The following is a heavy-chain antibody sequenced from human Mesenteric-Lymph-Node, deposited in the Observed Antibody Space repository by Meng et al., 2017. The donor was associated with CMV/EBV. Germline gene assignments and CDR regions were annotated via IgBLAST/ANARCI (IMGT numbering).Heavy chain of an antibody. V-gene: IGHV3-21*01. CDR1: GFTFRSYT. CDR3: AREDPMAIPGSYLWVFWDH. J-gene: IGHJ4*02. Sequence: GGSLRLSCAGSGFTFRSYTINWVRQAPGKGLEWVSSINSDSSYIHYADSVKGRFTVSRDNAMNSLYLQMNSLRVEDTAVYYCAREDPMAIPGSYLWVFWDHWGQGTLVTVSS. D-gene: IGHD3-16*01. CDR2: INSDSSYI.